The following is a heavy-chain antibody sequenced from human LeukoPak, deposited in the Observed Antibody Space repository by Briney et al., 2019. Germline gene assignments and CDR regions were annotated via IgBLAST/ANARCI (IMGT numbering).Heavy chain of an antibody. D-gene: IGHD1-14*01. V-gene: IGHV3-53*01. CDR3: AARNY. CDR2: IYSRGAT. Sequence: GGSLRLSCAASGFIFSNNYMSWVRQAPGKGLEGVSVIYSRGATYYADSVKGRVTISRDNSKNTLYRQMNSLRVEDTAVYYCAARNYWGQGTLVSVSS. CDR1: GFIFSNNY. J-gene: IGHJ4*02.